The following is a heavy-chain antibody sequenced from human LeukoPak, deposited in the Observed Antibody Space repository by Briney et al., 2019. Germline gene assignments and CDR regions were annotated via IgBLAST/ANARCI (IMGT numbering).Heavy chain of an antibody. D-gene: IGHD3-22*01. CDR3: ARAVITYYYDSGGYYTGYEPFDY. CDR2: IHPSSGGT. CDR1: GYTFSDYY. J-gene: IGHJ4*02. Sequence: ASVKVSCKASGYTFSDYYIHWVRQAPGQGLEWMGWIHPSSGGTNYAQQFQDRVTMTGDTSIGTAYMELSSLRSDDTAMYFCARAVITYYYDSGGYYTGYEPFDYWGQGTLVTVSS. V-gene: IGHV1-2*02.